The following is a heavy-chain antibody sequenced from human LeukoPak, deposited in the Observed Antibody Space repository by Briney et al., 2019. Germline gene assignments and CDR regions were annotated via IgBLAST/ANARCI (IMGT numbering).Heavy chain of an antibody. Sequence: GASVKVSCKASGYTFTGYYMHWVRQAPGQGLEWMGWINPNSGGTNSAQKFQGRVTMTRDTSISTAYMELSGLRSDDTAMYYCSGGPNYDTNAGDYWGQGTLVTVSS. CDR1: GYTFTGYY. V-gene: IGHV1-2*02. J-gene: IGHJ4*02. D-gene: IGHD3-9*01. CDR2: INPNSGGT. CDR3: SGGPNYDTNAGDY.